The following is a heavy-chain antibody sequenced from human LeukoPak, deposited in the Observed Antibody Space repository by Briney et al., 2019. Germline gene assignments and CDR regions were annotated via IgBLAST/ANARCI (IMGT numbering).Heavy chain of an antibody. CDR1: GLTFSGYY. CDR3: ASSPRASRYGY. V-gene: IGHV3-11*03. CDR2: ISSSRNYT. J-gene: IGHJ4*02. D-gene: IGHD1-1*01. Sequence: GGSLRLSCAASGLTFSGYYMSWIRQAPGKGLEWVSYISSSRNYTNYADSVRGRFTISRDNDKNSLYLQMISLRAEDTAVYYCASSPRASRYGYWGQGTLVTVSS.